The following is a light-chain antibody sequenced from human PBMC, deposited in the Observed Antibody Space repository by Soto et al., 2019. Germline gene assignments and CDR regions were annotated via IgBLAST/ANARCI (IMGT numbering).Light chain of an antibody. J-gene: IGKJ5*01. CDR2: GAY. CDR3: QQYGNSPSIS. CDR1: QSVSSSY. Sequence: EIVLTQSPGTLSLSPGERATLSCRASQSVSSSYLAWYKQKPGQAPRLLIYGAYSRASGIPDRFSGSGSGTDFTLTISRLEPEDFAVYYCQQYGNSPSISFGQGTRLEI. V-gene: IGKV3-20*01.